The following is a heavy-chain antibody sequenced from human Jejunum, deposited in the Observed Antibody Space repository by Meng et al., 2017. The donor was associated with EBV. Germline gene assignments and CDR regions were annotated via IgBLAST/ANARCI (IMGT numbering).Heavy chain of an antibody. CDR1: GYTFSNYW. V-gene: IGHV3-74*01. D-gene: IGHD3-16*01. CDR2: INEDGTHT. CDR3: SRDLRGPFDY. Sequence: QPVWSGGGLVQPGGSLSLSCVGSGYTFSNYWMHWVRQTPGKGLVWVSRINEDGTHTDYADSVKGRFTISRDNAKNTLTLQMNSLRVEDTAVYYCSRDLRGPFDYWGQGTLVTVAS. J-gene: IGHJ4*02.